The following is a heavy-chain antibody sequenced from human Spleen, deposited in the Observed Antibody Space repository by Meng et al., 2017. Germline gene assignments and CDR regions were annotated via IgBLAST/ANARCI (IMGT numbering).Heavy chain of an antibody. J-gene: IGHJ4*02. Sequence: VQLQQWGPGLLKPSGPLSTTCVVSGGSFSDYYWSWIRQPPGKGLGWIGEINHSGSTNYNPSLESRATISVDTSQNNLSLKLSSVTAADSAVYYCARGPTTMAHDFDYWGQGTLVTVSS. V-gene: IGHV4-34*01. CDR2: INHSGST. CDR1: GGSFSDYY. CDR3: ARGPTTMAHDFDY. D-gene: IGHD4-11*01.